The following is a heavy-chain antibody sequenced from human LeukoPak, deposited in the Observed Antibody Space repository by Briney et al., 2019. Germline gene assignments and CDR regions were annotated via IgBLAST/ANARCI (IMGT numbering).Heavy chain of an antibody. CDR2: ISGSGGST. Sequence: GGSLRLSCAASGFTFSSYAMSWVRQAPGKGLEWVSAISGSGGSTYYADSVKGRFTISRDTSTNTLYLHMDRLRVEDTAVYYCARWFTSGRGFFDYWGQGILVTVSS. CDR3: ARWFTSGRGFFDY. CDR1: GFTFSSYA. J-gene: IGHJ4*02. D-gene: IGHD6-19*01. V-gene: IGHV3-23*01.